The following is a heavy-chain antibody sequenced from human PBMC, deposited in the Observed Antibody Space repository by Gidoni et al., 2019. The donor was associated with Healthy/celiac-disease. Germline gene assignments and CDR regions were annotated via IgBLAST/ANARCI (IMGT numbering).Heavy chain of an antibody. CDR2: IYYSGST. CDR1: GGSISRSSYY. J-gene: IGHJ4*02. CDR3: ARRYYDFWSGYRYDDY. D-gene: IGHD3-3*01. V-gene: IGHV4-39*01. Sequence: QLQLQESGPGLVKPSETLSLTCTVSGGSISRSSYYWCWIRPPPGKGLEWIGSIYYSGSTYYNPSLKSRVTISVDTSKNQFSLKLSSVTAADTAVYYCARRYYDFWSGYRYDDYWGQGTLVTVSS.